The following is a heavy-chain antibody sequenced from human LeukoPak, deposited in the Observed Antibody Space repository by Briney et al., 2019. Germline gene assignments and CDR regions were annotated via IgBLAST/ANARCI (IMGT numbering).Heavy chain of an antibody. CDR2: IYYSGST. CDR1: GGSISSYY. Sequence: SETLSLTCTVSGGSISSYYWSWIRQPPGKGLEWIGYIYYSGSTNYNPSLKSRVTISVDTSKNQFSLELTSVTAADTAVYFCAKYSDSGYFDYWGQGALVTVSS. J-gene: IGHJ4*02. V-gene: IGHV4-59*01. CDR3: AKYSDSGYFDY. D-gene: IGHD1-26*01.